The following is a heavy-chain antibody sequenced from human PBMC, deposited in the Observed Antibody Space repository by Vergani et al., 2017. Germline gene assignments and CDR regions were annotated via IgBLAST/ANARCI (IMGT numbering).Heavy chain of an antibody. V-gene: IGHV4-61*02. D-gene: IGHD6-19*01. Sequence: QVQLQESGPGLVKPSQTLSLTCTVSGGSISSGSYYWSWIRQPAGKGLEWIGRIYTSGSTNYNPSLKSRVTISVDTSKNQFSLKLSSVTAADTAVYYCARDESYSSGLDYWGQGTLVTVSS. CDR3: ARDESYSSGLDY. CDR2: IYTSGST. J-gene: IGHJ4*02. CDR1: GGSISSGSYY.